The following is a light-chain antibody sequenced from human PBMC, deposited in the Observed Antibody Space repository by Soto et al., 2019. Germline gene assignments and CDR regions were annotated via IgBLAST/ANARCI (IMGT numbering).Light chain of an antibody. CDR1: QDIRGA. J-gene: IGKJ5*01. CDR2: DVS. Sequence: AIQVTQSPSSLSASVGDRVTITCRASQDIRGALAWYQQKPGKAPKLLIYDVSTVQSGVPSRFSGRGSGTEFTLTITSLQTEDFATYYCQQFNIYPITFGQGTRLEIK. V-gene: IGKV1-13*02. CDR3: QQFNIYPIT.